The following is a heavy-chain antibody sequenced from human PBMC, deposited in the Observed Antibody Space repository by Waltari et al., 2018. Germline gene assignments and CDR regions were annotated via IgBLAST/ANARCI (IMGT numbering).Heavy chain of an antibody. D-gene: IGHD3-3*01. CDR2: ISSSGSTI. V-gene: IGHV3-48*03. CDR3: ARAPRQYYDFWSGNFGDY. CDR1: GFTFRSYE. Sequence: EVQLVESGGGLVQPGGSLRLSCAASGFTFRSYEMNCVRQAPGKGLEWVASISSSGSTIYYADSVKGRFTISRDNAKNSLYLQMNSLRAEDTAVYYCARAPRQYYDFWSGNFGDYWGQGTLVTVSS. J-gene: IGHJ4*02.